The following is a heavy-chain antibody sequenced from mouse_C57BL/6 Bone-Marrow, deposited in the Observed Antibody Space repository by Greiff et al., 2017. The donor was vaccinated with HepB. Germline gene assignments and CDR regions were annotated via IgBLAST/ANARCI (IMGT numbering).Heavy chain of an antibody. J-gene: IGHJ4*01. V-gene: IGHV5-12*01. CDR2: ISNGGGST. Sequence: EVMLVESGGGLVQPGGSLKLSCAASGFTFSDYYMYWVRQTPEKRLEWVAYISNGGGSTYYPDTVKGRFTISRDNAKNTLYLQMSRLKSEDTAMYYCARPHYAMDYWGQGTSVTVSS. CDR1: GFTFSDYY. CDR3: ARPHYAMDY.